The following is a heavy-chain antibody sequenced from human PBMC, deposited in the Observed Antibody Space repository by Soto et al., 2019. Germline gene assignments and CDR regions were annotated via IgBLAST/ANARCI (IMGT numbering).Heavy chain of an antibody. CDR3: AREPEANWGSAYYYYMDV. J-gene: IGHJ6*03. D-gene: IGHD7-27*01. CDR2: INHSGST. V-gene: IGHV4-34*01. CDR1: GGSFSGYY. Sequence: SETLSLTCAVYGGSFSGYYWSWIRQPPGKGLEWIGEINHSGSTNYNPSLKSRVTISVDTSTNQFSLKLSSVTAADTAVYYCAREPEANWGSAYYYYMDVWGKGTTVTVSS.